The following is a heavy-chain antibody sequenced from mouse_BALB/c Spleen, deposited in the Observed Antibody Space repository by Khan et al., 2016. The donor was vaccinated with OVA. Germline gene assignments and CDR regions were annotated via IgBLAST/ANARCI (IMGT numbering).Heavy chain of an antibody. J-gene: IGHJ4*01. CDR2: ISPGSGSD. D-gene: IGHD1-1*01. V-gene: IGHV1S41*01. CDR3: ARANYYGRSLYAMDY. Sequence: DLVKPGASVRLSCKASGYTFTSYWVHWIKQRPGQGLEWIGQISPGSGSDYYNEMFKGRATLTVDTSSTTAYISLSSLSSEDSAVYFCARANYYGRSLYAMDYWGQGTSVTVSS. CDR1: GYTFTSYW.